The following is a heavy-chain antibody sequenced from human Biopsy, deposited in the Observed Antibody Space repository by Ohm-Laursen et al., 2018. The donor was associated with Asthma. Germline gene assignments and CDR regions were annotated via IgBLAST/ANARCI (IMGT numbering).Heavy chain of an antibody. D-gene: IGHD6-19*01. CDR1: GGTFSNFA. Sequence: SVKVSCKAPGGTFSNFASSWVRQAPGQGLEWLGGIMTVFGTTNYAQKFQGRVTITADESTSTAYMEVTSLRSEDTAIYYCARCQVGFSSGWSLLLKKIYYSGMDVWGQGTAVTVSS. CDR3: ARCQVGFSSGWSLLLKKIYYSGMDV. CDR2: IMTVFGTT. J-gene: IGHJ6*02. V-gene: IGHV1-69*13.